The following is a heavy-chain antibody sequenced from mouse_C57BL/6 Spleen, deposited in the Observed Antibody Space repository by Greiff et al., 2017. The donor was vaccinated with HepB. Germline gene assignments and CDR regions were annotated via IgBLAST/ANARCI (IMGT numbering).Heavy chain of an antibody. Sequence: QVQLQQSGAELVRPGSSVKLSCKASGYTFTSYWMHWVKQRPIQGLEWIGNIDPSDSETHYNQKFKDKATLTVDKSSSTAYMQLSSLTSEDSAVYYCAREGYYDYDRAWFAYWGQGTLVTVSA. D-gene: IGHD2-4*01. V-gene: IGHV1-52*01. CDR3: AREGYYDYDRAWFAY. CDR2: IDPSDSET. CDR1: GYTFTSYW. J-gene: IGHJ3*01.